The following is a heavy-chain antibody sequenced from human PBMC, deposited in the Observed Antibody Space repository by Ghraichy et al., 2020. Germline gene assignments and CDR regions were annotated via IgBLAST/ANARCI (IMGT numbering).Heavy chain of an antibody. D-gene: IGHD2-15*01. J-gene: IGHJ6*02. V-gene: IGHV3-21*01. Sequence: GGSRRLSCAASGFTFSSYSMNWVRQAPGKGLEWVSSISSSSSYIYYADSVKGRFTISRDNAKNSLYLQMNSLRAEDTAVYYCAGGYCSGGSCYPYYYGMDVWGQGTTVTVSS. CDR2: ISSSSSYI. CDR1: GFTFSSYS. CDR3: AGGYCSGGSCYPYYYGMDV.